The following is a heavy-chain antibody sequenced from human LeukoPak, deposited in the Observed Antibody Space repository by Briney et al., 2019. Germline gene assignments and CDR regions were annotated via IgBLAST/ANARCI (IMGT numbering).Heavy chain of an antibody. CDR2: ISYDGSNK. V-gene: IGHV3-30*18. J-gene: IGHJ5*02. CDR3: AKDFIAGATWFDP. Sequence: GGSLRLSCAASGFTFSSYAMSWVRQAPGKGLEWVAVISYDGSNKYYADSVKGRFTISRDNSKNTLYLQMNSLRAEDTAVYYCAKDFIAGATWFDPWGQGTLVTVSS. CDR1: GFTFSSYA. D-gene: IGHD1-26*01.